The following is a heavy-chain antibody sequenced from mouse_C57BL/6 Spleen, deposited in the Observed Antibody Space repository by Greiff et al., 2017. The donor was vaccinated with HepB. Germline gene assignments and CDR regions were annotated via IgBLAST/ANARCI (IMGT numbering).Heavy chain of an antibody. D-gene: IGHD4-1*01. V-gene: IGHV1-64*01. CDR2: IHPNSGST. CDR1: GYTFTSYW. CDR3: AKETGSLGFAY. Sequence: QVQLQQPGAELVKPGASVKLSCKASGYTFTSYWMHWVKQRPGQGLEWIGMIHPNSGSTNYNEKFKSKATLTVNKSSSTAYMQLSSLTSEDSAVYYCAKETGSLGFAYWGQGTLVTVSA. J-gene: IGHJ3*01.